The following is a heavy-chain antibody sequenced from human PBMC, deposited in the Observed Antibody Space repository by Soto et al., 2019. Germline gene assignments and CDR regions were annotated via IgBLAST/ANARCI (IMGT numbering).Heavy chain of an antibody. CDR3: ARFYCSSTSCYTMVNFRFDP. V-gene: IGHV4-59*01. D-gene: IGHD2-2*02. CDR2: IYYSGST. J-gene: IGHJ5*02. Sequence: PGKGLEWIGYIYYSGSTNYNPSLKSRVTISVDTSKNQFSLKLSSVTAADTAVYYCARFYCSSTSCYTMVNFRFDPWGEGTLVTVSS.